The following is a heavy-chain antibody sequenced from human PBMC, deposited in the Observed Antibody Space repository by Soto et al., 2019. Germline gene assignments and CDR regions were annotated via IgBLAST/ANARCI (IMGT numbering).Heavy chain of an antibody. D-gene: IGHD3-10*01. CDR3: VRDSGYGSASSVNHYFDC. J-gene: IGHJ4*01. CDR2: ISGSGGST. Sequence: PWWSLRLSCSASVFTFSSYAMSWFRQAPGKGLEWVSAISGSGGSTYYADSVKGRFTISRDNSRNSLYLQMESLRVEDTAVYYCVRDSGYGSASSVNHYFDCWGHGNLVTVSS. V-gene: IGHV3-23*01. CDR1: VFTFSSYA.